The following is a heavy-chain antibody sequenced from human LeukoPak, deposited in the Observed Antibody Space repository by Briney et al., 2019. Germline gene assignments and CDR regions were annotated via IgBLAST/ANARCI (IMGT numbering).Heavy chain of an antibody. D-gene: IGHD6-13*01. J-gene: IGHJ6*02. CDR1: GFTFSSYA. V-gene: IGHV3-30-3*01. CDR2: ISYDGSNK. Sequence: GGSLRLSCAASGFTFSSYAMHWVRQAPGKGLEWVAVISYDGSNKYYADSVKGRFTISRDNSKNTLYLQMNSLRAEDTALYYCAKDMSSSSWYNYYYYGMDVWGQGTTVTVSS. CDR3: AKDMSSSSWYNYYYYGMDV.